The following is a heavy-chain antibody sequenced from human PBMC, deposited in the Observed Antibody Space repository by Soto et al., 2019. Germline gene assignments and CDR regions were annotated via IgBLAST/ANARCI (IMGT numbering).Heavy chain of an antibody. V-gene: IGHV3-30*18. CDR1: GFTFSTYG. D-gene: IGHD4-17*01. Sequence: QVQLVESGGGEVQPGRSLTISCAASGFTFSTYGMHWVRQPPGKGLEWGAVISYDGTNKFYSDSVKGRFTISRDNFKNTLTLQMNSLRAYDTAVYSCAKDLQSYGDYDYYCYGMDVWGLGTRVTVSS. CDR2: ISYDGTNK. J-gene: IGHJ6*02. CDR3: AKDLQSYGDYDYYCYGMDV.